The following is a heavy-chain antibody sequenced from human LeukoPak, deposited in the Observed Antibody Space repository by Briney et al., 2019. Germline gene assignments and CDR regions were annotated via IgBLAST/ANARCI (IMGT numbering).Heavy chain of an antibody. V-gene: IGHV3-21*01. CDR1: GFTFSSYS. CDR3: ARDHGRAAAASYFDY. CDR2: ISGSSSYI. J-gene: IGHJ4*02. D-gene: IGHD6-13*01. Sequence: KPGGSLRVSCAASGFTFSSYSMDWVRQAPGKGLEWVSSISGSSSYIHYADSVKGRFTISRDNAKNSLFLQMNSLGAEDTAVYYCARDHGRAAAASYFDYWGQGTLVTVSS.